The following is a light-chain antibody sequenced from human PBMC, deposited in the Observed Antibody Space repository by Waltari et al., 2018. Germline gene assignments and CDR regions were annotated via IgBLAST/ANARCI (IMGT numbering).Light chain of an antibody. CDR2: DAS. J-gene: IGKJ4*01. Sequence: EIVLTQSPATLSLSPGERGTLSCRASQSVSSFLTWFQQKPGQAPRLLIYDASKRATGIPARFSGSGSGTDFTLTISSLEPEDFAVYYCQQRSNWPFTFGGGTKVEFK. CDR1: QSVSSF. V-gene: IGKV3-11*01. CDR3: QQRSNWPFT.